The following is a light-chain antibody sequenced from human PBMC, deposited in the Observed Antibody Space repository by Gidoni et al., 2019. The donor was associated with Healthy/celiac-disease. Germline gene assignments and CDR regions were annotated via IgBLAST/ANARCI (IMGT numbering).Light chain of an antibody. Sequence: QSALTQPPSASGPPGQSVTISCTGPSSDVGGSNYVSWYQQHPGKAPKLMIYEVSKRPSGVPDRFSGSKSGNTASLTVSGLQAEDEADYYCSSYAGSNIHYVFGTGTKVTVL. CDR3: SSYAGSNIHYV. J-gene: IGLJ1*01. V-gene: IGLV2-8*01. CDR1: SSDVGGSNY. CDR2: EVS.